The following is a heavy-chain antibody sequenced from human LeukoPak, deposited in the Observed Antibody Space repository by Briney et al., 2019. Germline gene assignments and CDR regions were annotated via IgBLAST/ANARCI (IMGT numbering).Heavy chain of an antibody. Sequence: PGGSLRLSCAASGFTFDDYAMHWVRQAPGKGLEWVSGTSWNSGSIGYADSVKGRFTISRDNAKNSLYLQMNSLRAEDTALYYCAKDTVGDFWSGYYSYYFDYWGQGTLVTVSS. D-gene: IGHD3-3*01. CDR2: TSWNSGSI. V-gene: IGHV3-9*01. CDR3: AKDTVGDFWSGYYSYYFDY. CDR1: GFTFDDYA. J-gene: IGHJ4*02.